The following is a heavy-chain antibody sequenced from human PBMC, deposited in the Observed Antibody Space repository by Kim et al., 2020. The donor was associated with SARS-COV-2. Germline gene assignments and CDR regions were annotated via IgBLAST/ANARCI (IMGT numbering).Heavy chain of an antibody. J-gene: IGHJ4*02. D-gene: IGHD6-19*01. CDR2: ISAYNGNT. CDR1: GYTFTSYG. V-gene: IGHV1-18*04. CDR3: ASDPAPGYSSGWYSDY. Sequence: ASVKVSCKASGYTFTSYGISWVRQAPGQGLEWMGWISAYNGNTNYAQKLQGRVTMTTDTSTSTAYMELRSLRSDDTAVYYCASDPAPGYSSGWYSDYWGQGTLVTVSS.